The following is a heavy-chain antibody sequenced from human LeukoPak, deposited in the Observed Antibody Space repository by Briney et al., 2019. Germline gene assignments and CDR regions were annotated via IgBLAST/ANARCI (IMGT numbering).Heavy chain of an antibody. CDR1: GFTLSTYS. D-gene: IGHD6-6*01. Sequence: GGSLRLSCAASGFTLSTYSMNWVRQAPGKGLEWVSYISSSGNTIYYADSVKGRFTISRDNAKNSLFLQMNSLRAEDTAAYYCARRRDFDYWGQGTLVAVSS. CDR3: ARRRDFDY. CDR2: ISSSGNTI. V-gene: IGHV3-48*04. J-gene: IGHJ4*02.